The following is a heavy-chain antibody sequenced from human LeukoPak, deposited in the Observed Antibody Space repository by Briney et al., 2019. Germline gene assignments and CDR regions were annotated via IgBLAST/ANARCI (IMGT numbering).Heavy chain of an antibody. D-gene: IGHD1-26*01. J-gene: IGHJ6*02. Sequence: ASVKVSCKASGYTFTSYGISRVRQAPGQGLEWMGWISAYNGNTNYAQKLQGRVTMTTDTSTSTAYMELRSLRSDDTAVYYCAREIVGATPGYYYYGMDVWGQGTTVTVSS. CDR1: GYTFTSYG. V-gene: IGHV1-18*01. CDR3: AREIVGATPGYYYYGMDV. CDR2: ISAYNGNT.